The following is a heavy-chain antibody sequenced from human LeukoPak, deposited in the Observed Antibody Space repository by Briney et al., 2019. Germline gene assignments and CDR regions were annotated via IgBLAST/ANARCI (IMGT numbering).Heavy chain of an antibody. V-gene: IGHV1-2*02. J-gene: IGHJ4*02. D-gene: IGHD1-26*01. CDR1: GYTFTGYY. CDR3: ARDISGSESY. CDR2: INPNSGGT. Sequence: ASVTVSCKASGYTFTGYYMHWVRQAPGQGLEWMGWINPNSGGTNYAQRLQGRGTITRETSISTAYMELTRLRSDDTAVYYCARDISGSESYWGQGTLVTVSS.